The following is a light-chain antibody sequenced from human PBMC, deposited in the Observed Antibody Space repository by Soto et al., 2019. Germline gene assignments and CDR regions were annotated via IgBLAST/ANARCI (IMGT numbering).Light chain of an antibody. V-gene: IGKV1-33*01. CDR1: QDISDS. Sequence: DIQMTQSPSSLSASVGDRITITCQASQDISDSLNWYQQKPGRAPNLLIYDASNLETGVPSRFSGSGSGTDFTFTITGLQPEDIATYDGHQYTKPPLTFGVGTKVEIK. J-gene: IGKJ4*01. CDR3: HQYTKPPLT. CDR2: DAS.